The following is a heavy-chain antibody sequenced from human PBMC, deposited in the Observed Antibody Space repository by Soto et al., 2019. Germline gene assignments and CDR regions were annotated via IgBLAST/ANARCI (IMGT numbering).Heavy chain of an antibody. CDR2: IYSGGST. CDR3: ARERDGHNPNWFDL. D-gene: IGHD2-8*01. J-gene: IGHJ5*02. Sequence: EVQVVETGGGLIQPGGSLRLSCAVSGFTVSSNYMSWVRQPPGKGPEWVSDIYSGGSTYYADSVKGRFTISRDNSKNTLYLQMNSRRAEDTAVYYCARERDGHNPNWFDLWGQVTLVTVSS. CDR1: GFTVSSNY. V-gene: IGHV3-53*02.